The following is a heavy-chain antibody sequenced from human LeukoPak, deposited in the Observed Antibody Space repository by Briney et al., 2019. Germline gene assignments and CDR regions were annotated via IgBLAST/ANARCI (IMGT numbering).Heavy chain of an antibody. J-gene: IGHJ4*02. CDR1: GFTFSSYA. V-gene: IGHV3-23*01. CDR3: AKPPLKYSGYGIFDY. D-gene: IGHD5-12*01. CDR2: ISGSGGST. Sequence: PGGSLRLSCAASGFTFSSYAMSWVRQAPGKGLEWVSAISGSGGSTYYADSVKGRFTISRDNSKNTLYLQMNSLRAEDTAVYYCAKPPLKYSGYGIFDYWGQGTLVTVSS.